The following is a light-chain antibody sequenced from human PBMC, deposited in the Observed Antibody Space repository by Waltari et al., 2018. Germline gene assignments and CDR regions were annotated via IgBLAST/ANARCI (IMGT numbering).Light chain of an antibody. Sequence: DIVMTQSPDSLAVSLGEWVTINCKTSQSGLDSSNKKNHLAWYQQKQRQPPKLLIHCGSTRESAVPDPFSGSGSGTDFTLTISSLHAEDVTVYYCQHYYSTPCTFGQGTKVEIK. J-gene: IGKJ1*01. V-gene: IGKV4-1*01. CDR1: QSGLDSSNKKNH. CDR3: QHYYSTPCT. CDR2: CGS.